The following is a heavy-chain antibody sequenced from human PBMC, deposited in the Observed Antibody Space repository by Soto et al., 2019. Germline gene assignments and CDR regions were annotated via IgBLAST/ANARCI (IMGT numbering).Heavy chain of an antibody. CDR2: ISGSGAST. J-gene: IGHJ4*02. Sequence: EVQLLESGGGLVQPGGSLRLSCAASGFTFSSYGMSWVRQAPGKGLEWVSAISGSGASTYYADSVKGRFTISRDNSKNTLYRQMDSLRAEDTAVYYCATGLRYFDWYPHPFDYWGQGTLVTVSS. CDR1: GFTFSSYG. CDR3: ATGLRYFDWYPHPFDY. D-gene: IGHD3-9*01. V-gene: IGHV3-23*01.